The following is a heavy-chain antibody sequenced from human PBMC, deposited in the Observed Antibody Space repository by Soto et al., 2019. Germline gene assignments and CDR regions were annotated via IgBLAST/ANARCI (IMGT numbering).Heavy chain of an antibody. D-gene: IGHD3-3*01. CDR2: INHSGST. CDR3: ARTAPLLVPITIFGAVTGGFYY. J-gene: IGHJ4*02. CDR1: GGSFSGYY. Sequence: QVQLQQWGAGLLKPSETLSLTCAVYGGSFSGYYWSWIRQPPGKGLEWIGEINHSGSTNYNPSLKSRVTVSGDTPKNQFSLKLSSVTAADTALYYCARTAPLLVPITIFGAVTGGFYYCGQGTLVTVSS. V-gene: IGHV4-34*01.